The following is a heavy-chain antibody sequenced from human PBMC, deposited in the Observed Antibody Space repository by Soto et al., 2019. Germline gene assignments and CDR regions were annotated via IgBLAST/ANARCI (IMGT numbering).Heavy chain of an antibody. CDR1: GFTFSSYA. CDR3: AREDYGDYGDWYFDL. J-gene: IGHJ2*01. V-gene: IGHV3-30-3*01. D-gene: IGHD4-17*01. Sequence: QVQLVESGGGVVQPGRSLRLSCAASGFTFSSYAMHWVRQAPGKGLEWVAVISYDGSNKYYAYSVKGRFTISRDNSKNTLYLQMNSLRAEDTAVYYCAREDYGDYGDWYFDLWGRGTLVTVSS. CDR2: ISYDGSNK.